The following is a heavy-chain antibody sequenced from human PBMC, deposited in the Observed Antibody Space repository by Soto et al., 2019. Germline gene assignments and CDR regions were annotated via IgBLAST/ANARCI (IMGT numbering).Heavy chain of an antibody. J-gene: IGHJ5*01. V-gene: IGHV3-21*01. Sequence: GGSLRLSCAASGFTFSSYTMNWVRQAPGKGLEWLSSISSGSSYIYYAASVKNRFSISRYNAKSSLFLQMNNLRAEDTAVYYCARDILSGGAYPDSWGLGTKVTVYS. CDR1: GFTFSSYT. CDR3: ARDILSGGAYPDS. D-gene: IGHD3-10*01. CDR2: ISSGSSYI.